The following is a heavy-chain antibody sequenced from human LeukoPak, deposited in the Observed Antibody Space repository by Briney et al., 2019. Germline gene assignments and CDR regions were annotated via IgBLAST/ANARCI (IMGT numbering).Heavy chain of an antibody. CDR2: INHSGST. Sequence: SETLSLTCAVYGGSFSGYYWSWIRQPPGKGLEWIGEINHSGSTNYNPSLKSRVTISVDTSKNQFSLKLSSVPAAATAVYYCATHRSYDYVWGSSRLGYMDVWGKGTTVTVSS. CDR1: GGSFSGYY. D-gene: IGHD3-16*02. CDR3: ATHRSYDYVWGSSRLGYMDV. V-gene: IGHV4-34*01. J-gene: IGHJ6*03.